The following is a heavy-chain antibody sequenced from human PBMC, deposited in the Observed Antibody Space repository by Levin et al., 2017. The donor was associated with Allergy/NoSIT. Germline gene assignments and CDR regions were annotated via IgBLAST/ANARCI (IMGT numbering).Heavy chain of an antibody. CDR1: GYTFTDYY. V-gene: IGHV1-2*06. CDR3: ATLNVDYEAIDY. J-gene: IGHJ4*02. CDR2: INPNSGAT. Sequence: ASVKVSCKASGYTFTDYYMHWVRQAPGQGLEWMARINPNSGATNYAQKFQGRVTATRDTSISTSYMELSRLTSDDTAMYYCATLNVDYEAIDYWGQGTLVTVS. D-gene: IGHD4-17*01.